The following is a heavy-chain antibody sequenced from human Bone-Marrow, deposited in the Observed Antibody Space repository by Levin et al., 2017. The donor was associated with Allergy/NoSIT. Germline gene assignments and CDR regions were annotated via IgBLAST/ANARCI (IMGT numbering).Heavy chain of an antibody. J-gene: IGHJ4*02. CDR1: GGSISSGGYY. CDR3: ARVDKNYYDSSGYYGPFDY. V-gene: IGHV4-31*03. D-gene: IGHD3-22*01. Sequence: SCTVSGGSISSGGYYWSWIRQHPGKGLEWIGYIYYSGSTYYNPSLKSRVTISVDTSKNQFSLKLSSVTAADTAVYYCARVDKNYYDSSGYYGPFDYWGQGTLVTVSS. CDR2: IYYSGST.